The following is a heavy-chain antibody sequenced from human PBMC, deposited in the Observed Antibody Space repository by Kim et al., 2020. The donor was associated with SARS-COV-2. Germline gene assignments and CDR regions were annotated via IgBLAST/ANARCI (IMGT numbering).Heavy chain of an antibody. V-gene: IGHV4-39*01. Sequence: SETLSLTCTVSGGSISSNSYYWGWIRQSPGKGLEWIGSIYYSGSTEYNPSLKSRVTISVNTSKNQFSLKLSSVTAADTAVYYCVTYLTGFYPGYFDYWGQGTLVTVSS. CDR1: GGSISSNSYY. CDR3: VTYLTGFYPGYFDY. J-gene: IGHJ4*02. D-gene: IGHD3-9*01. CDR2: IYYSGST.